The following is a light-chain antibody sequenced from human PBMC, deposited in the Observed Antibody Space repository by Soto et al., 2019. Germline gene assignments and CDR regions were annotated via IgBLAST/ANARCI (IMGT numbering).Light chain of an antibody. V-gene: IGLV2-14*01. Sequence: QSALTQHPSVSGSPGQSITISCTGTSSYVGGYNYVSWYQLHPGKAPNLIIYEVNNRPSGLSNRFSGSKSGNTASLTISGLQADDEGDYYCSSYTSDTSPYVFGTGTKVTVL. J-gene: IGLJ1*01. CDR1: SSYVGGYNY. CDR2: EVN. CDR3: SSYTSDTSPYV.